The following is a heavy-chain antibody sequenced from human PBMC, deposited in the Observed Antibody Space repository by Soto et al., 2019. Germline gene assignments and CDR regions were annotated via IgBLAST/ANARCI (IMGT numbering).Heavy chain of an antibody. D-gene: IGHD1-26*01. CDR1: GFTFSSYG. CDR3: AKEDEGATHFDY. V-gene: IGHV3-30*18. CDR2: ISYDGSNK. J-gene: IGHJ4*02. Sequence: QVQLVESGGGVVQPGRSLRLSCAASGFTFSSYGMHWVRQAPGKGLEWVAVISYDGSNKYYADSVKGRFTISRDNSKNTLYLQMNSLRAEDTAVYYCAKEDEGATHFDYWGQGPLVTVSS.